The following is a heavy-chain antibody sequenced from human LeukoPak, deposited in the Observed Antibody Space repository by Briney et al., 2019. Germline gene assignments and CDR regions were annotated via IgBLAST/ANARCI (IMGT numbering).Heavy chain of an antibody. V-gene: IGHV3-7*01. CDR2: IKQDGSEK. D-gene: IGHD1-1*01. CDR1: GFTFSHYW. CDR3: AVNLPFDY. J-gene: IGHJ4*02. Sequence: GGSLRLSCAASGFTFSHYWMTWVRQAPGKGLEWVANIKQDGSEKYYVDSVKGRFTISRDNAKNSLYLQMNSLRAEDTAVYYCAVNLPFDYWGQGTLVTVSS.